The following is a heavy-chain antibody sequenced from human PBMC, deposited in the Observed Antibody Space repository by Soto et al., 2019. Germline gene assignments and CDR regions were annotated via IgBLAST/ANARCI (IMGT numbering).Heavy chain of an antibody. V-gene: IGHV3-23*01. D-gene: IGHD3-16*01. CDR1: GFTLNHYA. Sequence: RLSCTASGFTLNHYAASWVRQAPGLGLWWVSLISATGGGTYYAVYVKGRLSISRDNSKNTLYLQMNSLRAEDTAVYYCVKDRRAGGNPAFYFDFWGQGAQVTVSS. J-gene: IGHJ5*01. CDR3: VKDRRAGGNPAFYFDF. CDR2: ISATGGGT.